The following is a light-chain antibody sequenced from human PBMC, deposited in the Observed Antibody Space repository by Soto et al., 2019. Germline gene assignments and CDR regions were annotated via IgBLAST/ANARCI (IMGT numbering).Light chain of an antibody. CDR2: EVS. CDR1: SSDVGGYNY. Sequence: QAARTQPASVSGSPAQAATTSYTGTSSDVGGYNYVSWYQQHPGKAPKLMIYEVSNRPLGVSNRFSGSKSGNTASLTISGLQAEDEADYYCTSYTSSSTLEVFGTGTKVTVL. V-gene: IGLV2-14*01. J-gene: IGLJ1*01. CDR3: TSYTSSSTLEV.